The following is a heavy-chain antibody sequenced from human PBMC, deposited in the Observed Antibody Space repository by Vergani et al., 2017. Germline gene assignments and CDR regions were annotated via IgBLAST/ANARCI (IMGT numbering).Heavy chain of an antibody. CDR1: GFTFSSYG. J-gene: IGHJ6*02. Sequence: QVQLVESGGGVVQPGRSLRLSCAASGFTFSSYGMHWVRQAPGKGLEWVAVIWYDGSNKYYADSVKGRFTISRDKSKNTLYLQMNSLRAEDTAVYYCARDRRRGLRFYYYGMDGWGQGP. CDR2: IWYDGSNK. CDR3: ARDRRRGLRFYYYGMDG. D-gene: IGHD5-12*01. V-gene: IGHV3-33*01.